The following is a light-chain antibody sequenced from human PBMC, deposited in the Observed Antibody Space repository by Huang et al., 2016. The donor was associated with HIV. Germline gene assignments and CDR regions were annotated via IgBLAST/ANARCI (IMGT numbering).Light chain of an antibody. CDR2: GAS. J-gene: IGKJ4*01. V-gene: IGKV3-15*01. CDR3: QQYNHWLALT. Sequence: EIVMTQSPAILSVSPGERATLSCRASQSVGMNLAWYQHKPGQAPRLSMYGASTRGTGVPARFSGSGSGTEFTLTVSGLQSEDFAVYFCQQYNHWLALTFGGGTKVDIK. CDR1: QSVGMN.